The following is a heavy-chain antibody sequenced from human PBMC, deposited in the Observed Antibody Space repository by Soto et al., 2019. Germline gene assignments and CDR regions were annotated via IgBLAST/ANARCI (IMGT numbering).Heavy chain of an antibody. J-gene: IGHJ6*02. CDR2: IRAYNGNT. CDR1: GYTFTSYV. CDR3: ARVPDV. V-gene: IGHV1-18*01. Sequence: GASVKVSCKASGYTFTSYVISWVRQAPGQGLEWMGWIRAYNGNTNYPQKLRGRVTMTTDTSTSTVYLELRSLRSDDTAVYYCARVPDVWGQGTTVTVSS.